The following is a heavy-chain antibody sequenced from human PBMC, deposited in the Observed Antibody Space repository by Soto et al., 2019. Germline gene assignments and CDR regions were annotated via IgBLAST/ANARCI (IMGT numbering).Heavy chain of an antibody. CDR1: GYMIPICD. CDR3: AREIVVVPAAIPHYGMDV. J-gene: IGHJ6*02. CDR2: INAGNGNT. Sequence: ASVNVSCRAYGYMIPICDIESRRQGPGARVEWMGWINAGNGNTKYSQKFQGRVTITRDTSASTDYMELSSLRSEDTAVYYCAREIVVVPAAIPHYGMDVWGQATTVTFS. V-gene: IGHV1-3*01. D-gene: IGHD2-2*02.